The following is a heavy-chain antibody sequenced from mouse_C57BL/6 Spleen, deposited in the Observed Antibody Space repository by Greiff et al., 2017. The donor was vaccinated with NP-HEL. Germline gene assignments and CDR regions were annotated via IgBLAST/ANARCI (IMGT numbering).Heavy chain of an antibody. D-gene: IGHD2-5*01. CDR2: IDPSDSYT. CDR3: ARKGYSNYYFDY. CDR1: GYTFTSYW. V-gene: IGHV1-69*01. J-gene: IGHJ2*01. Sequence: QVQLKQPGAELVMPGASVKLSCKASGYTFTSYWMHWVKQRPGQGLEWIGEIDPSDSYTNYNQKFKGKSTLTVDKSSSTAYMQLSSLTSEDSAVYYCARKGYSNYYFDYWGQGTTLTVSS.